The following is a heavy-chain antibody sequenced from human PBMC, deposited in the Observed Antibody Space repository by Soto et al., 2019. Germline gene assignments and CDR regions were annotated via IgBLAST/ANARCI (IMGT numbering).Heavy chain of an antibody. CDR3: ATVASYRGMDV. V-gene: IGHV6-1*01. J-gene: IGHJ6*02. CDR1: GNSVSSNSAA. D-gene: IGHD3-16*02. CDR2: TYYRSKWYN. Sequence: SQTLSLTCVISGNSVSSNSAAWIWIRQSPSRGLEWLGRTYYRSKWYNDYAVSVKSRITINPDTSKNQFSLHLDSVIPQDTAVYYWATVASYRGMDVWGQGTPVTVSS.